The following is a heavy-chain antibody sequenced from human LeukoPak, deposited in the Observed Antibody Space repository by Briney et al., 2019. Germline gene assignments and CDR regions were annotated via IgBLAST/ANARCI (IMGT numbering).Heavy chain of an antibody. CDR2: IYPGDSDT. CDR1: GYRFTDYW. V-gene: IGHV5-51*01. D-gene: IGHD1-7*01. J-gene: IGHJ6*02. CDR3: ARGAAGTTPGYYYFGLDV. Sequence: PGESLKISWKGSGYRFTDYWIGWVRQLPGKGLEWMGIIYPGDSDTRYSPSFQGQVTHSADKSINTAHLQWSSLKASDTAMYYCARGAAGTTPGYYYFGLDVGGQGTTVRVSS.